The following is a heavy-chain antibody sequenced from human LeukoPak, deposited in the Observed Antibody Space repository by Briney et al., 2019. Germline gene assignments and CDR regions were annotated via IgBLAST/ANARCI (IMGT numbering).Heavy chain of an antibody. J-gene: IGHJ5*02. CDR1: GGTFSSYA. Sequence: SVKVSCKASGGTFSSYAISWVRQAPGQGLEWMGRIIPILGIATYAQKFQGRVTITADKSTSTAYMELSSLRSEDTAVYYCAREIVVVVAATMSGWFDPWGQGTLVTVSS. V-gene: IGHV1-69*04. CDR3: AREIVVVVAATMSGWFDP. D-gene: IGHD2-15*01. CDR2: IIPILGIA.